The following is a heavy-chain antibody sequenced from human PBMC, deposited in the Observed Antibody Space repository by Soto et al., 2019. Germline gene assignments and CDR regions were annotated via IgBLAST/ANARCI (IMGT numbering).Heavy chain of an antibody. CDR2: ISSSSSYI. CDR3: AGGGSAYYDFWSGWSYAFDI. Sequence: EVQLVESGGGLVKPGGSLRLSCAASGFTFSSYSMNWVRQAPGKGLEWVSSISSSSSYIYYADSVKGRFTISRDNAKNSLYLQMNSLRAEDTAVYYCAGGGSAYYDFWSGWSYAFDIWGQGTMVTVSS. J-gene: IGHJ3*02. D-gene: IGHD3-3*01. CDR1: GFTFSSYS. V-gene: IGHV3-21*01.